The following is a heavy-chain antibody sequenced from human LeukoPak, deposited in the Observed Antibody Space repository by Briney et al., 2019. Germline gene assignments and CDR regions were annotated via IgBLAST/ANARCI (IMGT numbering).Heavy chain of an antibody. CDR1: GFTFDDYG. CDR2: INWNGGST. D-gene: IGHD3-16*02. J-gene: IGHJ4*02. CDR3: ARDQMITFGGVIVAFDY. V-gene: IGHV3-20*04. Sequence: GGSLRLSCAASGFTFDDYGTSWVRRAPGKGLEWVSGINWNGGSTGYADSVKGRFTISRDNAKNSLYLQMNSPRAEDTALYYCARDQMITFGGVIVAFDYWGQGTLVTVSS.